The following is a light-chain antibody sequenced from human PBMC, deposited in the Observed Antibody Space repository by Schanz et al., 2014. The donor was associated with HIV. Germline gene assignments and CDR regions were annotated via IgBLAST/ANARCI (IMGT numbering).Light chain of an antibody. CDR2: GVT. J-gene: IGLJ1*01. CDR3: AAWDDSLNGFYV. CDR1: SSDVGGYNY. Sequence: QSALTQPTSVSGSPGQSITVSCTGTSSDVGGYNYVSWYQQHPGKAPKLMIYGVTKRPSGVSNRFSGSKSGNTASLTISGLQSEDEADYYCAAWDDSLNGFYVFGTGTKLTVL. V-gene: IGLV2-14*01.